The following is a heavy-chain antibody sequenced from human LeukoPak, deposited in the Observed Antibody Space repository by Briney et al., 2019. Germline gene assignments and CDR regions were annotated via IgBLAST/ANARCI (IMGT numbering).Heavy chain of an antibody. CDR1: GGSISSSSYY. CDR2: IYYSGST. CDR3: ARRSGYSGFDY. Sequence: SETLSLTCTVSGGSISSSSYYWGWIRQPPGRGLEWIGSIYYSGSTYYNPSLKSRVIISVDTSKNQFSLKLSSVTAADTAVYYCARRSGYSGFDYWGQGTLVTVSS. V-gene: IGHV4-39*01. J-gene: IGHJ4*02. D-gene: IGHD5-12*01.